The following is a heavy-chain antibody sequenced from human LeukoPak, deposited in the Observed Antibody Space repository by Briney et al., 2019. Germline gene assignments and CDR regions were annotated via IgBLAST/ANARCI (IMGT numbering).Heavy chain of an antibody. V-gene: IGHV3-15*01. D-gene: IGHD1-26*01. CDR3: TTDFLSSYYPVDY. J-gene: IGHJ4*02. Sequence: PGGSLRLSCAASGFTFSNAWMSWVRQAPGKGLEWVGRIKSKTDGGTTDYAAPVKGRFTISRDDSKNTLYLQMNSLKTEDTAVYYCTTDFLSSYYPVDYWGQGTLVTVSS. CDR2: IKSKTDGGTT. CDR1: GFTFSNAW.